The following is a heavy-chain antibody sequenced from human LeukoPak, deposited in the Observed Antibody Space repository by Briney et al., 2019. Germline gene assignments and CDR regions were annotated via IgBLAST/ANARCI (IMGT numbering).Heavy chain of an antibody. Sequence: HPGGSLRLSCAASGFTFSSYWMSWVRQAPGKGLEWVANIKQDGSEKYYVDSVKGRFTISRDNAKNSLYPQMNSLRAEDTAVYYCASAHVWGRTRYYFDYWGQGTLVTVSS. J-gene: IGHJ4*02. V-gene: IGHV3-7*01. D-gene: IGHD3-16*01. CDR2: IKQDGSEK. CDR3: ASAHVWGRTRYYFDY. CDR1: GFTFSSYW.